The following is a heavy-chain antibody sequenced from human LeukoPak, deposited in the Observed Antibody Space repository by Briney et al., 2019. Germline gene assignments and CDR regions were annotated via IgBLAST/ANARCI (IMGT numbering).Heavy chain of an antibody. D-gene: IGHD3-16*02. J-gene: IGHJ5*02. Sequence: GGSLRLSCAASGFTVSSNYMSWVRQAPGKGLEWVSVIYSGGSTYYADSVKGRFTISRDDSKNTLYLQMNSLRAEDTAVYYCARVIIISVARWFDPWGQGTLVTVSS. V-gene: IGHV3-66*01. CDR2: IYSGGST. CDR3: ARVIIISVARWFDP. CDR1: GFTVSSNY.